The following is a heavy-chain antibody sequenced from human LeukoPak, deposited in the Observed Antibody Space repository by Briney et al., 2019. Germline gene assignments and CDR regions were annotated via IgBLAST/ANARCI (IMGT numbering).Heavy chain of an antibody. V-gene: IGHV4-61*01. CDR2: IYYSGST. CDR3: ARNIAVAGTNFDY. D-gene: IGHD6-19*01. Sequence: PSETLSLTCTVSGGSFSSGSYYWSWIRQPPGKGLEWIGYIYYSGSTNYNPSLKSRVTISVDTSKNQFSLKLSSVTAADTAVYYCARNIAVAGTNFDYWGQGTLVTVSS. J-gene: IGHJ4*02. CDR1: GGSFSSGSYY.